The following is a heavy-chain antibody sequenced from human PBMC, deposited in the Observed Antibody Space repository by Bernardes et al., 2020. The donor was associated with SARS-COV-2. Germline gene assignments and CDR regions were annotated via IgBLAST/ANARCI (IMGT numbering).Heavy chain of an antibody. CDR3: ARGHDSSGYYPNRGGYYYGMDV. D-gene: IGHD3-22*01. J-gene: IGHJ6*02. CDR1: GFTFSSYW. CDR2: IKGDGSQI. V-gene: IGHV3-7*03. Sequence: GGSLRLSCAASGFTFSSYWMSWVRQAPGKGLEWVANIKGDGSQISSVDSVRGRFTISRDNARNLLYLQMNDLRAEDTAVYYCARGHDSSGYYPNRGGYYYGMDVWGQGTTVTVSS.